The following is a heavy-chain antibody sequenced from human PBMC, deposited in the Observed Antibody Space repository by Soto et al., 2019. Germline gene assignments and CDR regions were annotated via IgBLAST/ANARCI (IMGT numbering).Heavy chain of an antibody. CDR3: ARQASGYYYGWFDP. CDR1: GGSILDSTYY. V-gene: IGHV4-39*01. J-gene: IGHJ5*02. CDR2: IFYSGGT. Sequence: SETLSLTCTVSGGSILDSTYYWAWIRQSPGKGLEWIGTIFYSGGTFYTPSLKSRVTMSVDTSNNQFSLKLSSVTAADTAVYYCARQASGYYYGWFDPWGQGTLVSVSS. D-gene: IGHD3-22*01.